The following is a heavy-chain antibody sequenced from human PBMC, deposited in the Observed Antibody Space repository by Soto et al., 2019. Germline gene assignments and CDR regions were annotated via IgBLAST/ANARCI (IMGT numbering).Heavy chain of an antibody. CDR2: IIPMFDTT. Sequence: SVNVSCKASGGSFSSDAITWVRQAPGQGLEWIGEIIPMFDTTNYAPEFQGRVTITADTATTTVYMEVNRLTPDDTAVYYCAREVVTETTLGYFDFWGQGALVTVSS. CDR3: AREVVTETTLGYFDF. J-gene: IGHJ4*02. CDR1: GGSFSSDA. D-gene: IGHD2-21*02. V-gene: IGHV1-69*06.